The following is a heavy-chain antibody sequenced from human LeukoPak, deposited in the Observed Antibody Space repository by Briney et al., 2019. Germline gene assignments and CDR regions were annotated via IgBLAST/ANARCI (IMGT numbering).Heavy chain of an antibody. V-gene: IGHV3-66*01. CDR3: ATCGYCSGGSCYSGLDY. D-gene: IGHD2-15*01. CDR2: IYSGGST. J-gene: IGHJ4*02. CDR1: GFTVSSNY. Sequence: GGSLRLSCAASGFTVSSNYMSWVRQAPGKGLEWVSVIYSGGSTYYADSVKGRFTISRDNSKNTLYLQMNSLRAEDTAVYYCATCGYCSGGSCYSGLDYWGQGTLVTVSS.